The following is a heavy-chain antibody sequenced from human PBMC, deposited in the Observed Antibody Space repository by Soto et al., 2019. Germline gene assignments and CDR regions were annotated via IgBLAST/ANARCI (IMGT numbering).Heavy chain of an antibody. CDR3: AKERDDTSGYFFRYFDY. CDR1: GFTFNSYA. V-gene: IGHV3-23*01. CDR2: ISGYGGST. Sequence: HPGGSLRLSCAASGFTFNSYAMGWFRQAPGKGLEWVSSISGYGGSTYYADSMMGRFTISRDNSKNTLYLQMTSLRAEDTALYYCAKERDDTSGYFFRYFDYWGQGTLVTVSS. J-gene: IGHJ4*02. D-gene: IGHD3-22*01.